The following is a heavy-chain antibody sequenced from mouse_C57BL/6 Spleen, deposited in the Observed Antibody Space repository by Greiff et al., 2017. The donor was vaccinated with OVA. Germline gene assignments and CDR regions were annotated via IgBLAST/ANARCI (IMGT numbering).Heavy chain of an antibody. J-gene: IGHJ1*03. CDR1: GFTFSSYA. V-gene: IGHV5-9-1*02. CDR3: TRDAYYYGSSYDWYFDV. Sequence: DVMLVESGEGLVKPGGSLKLSCAASGFTFSSYAMSWVRQTPEKRLEWVAYISSGGDYIYYADTVKGRFTISRDNARNTLYLQMSSLKSEDTAMYYCTRDAYYYGSSYDWYFDVWGTGTTVTVSS. D-gene: IGHD1-1*01. CDR2: ISSGGDYI.